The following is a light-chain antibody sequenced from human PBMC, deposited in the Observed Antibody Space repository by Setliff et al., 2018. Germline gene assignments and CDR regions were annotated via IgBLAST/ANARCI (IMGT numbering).Light chain of an antibody. CDR2: GNS. CDR3: QSYDSSLGEI. J-gene: IGLJ1*01. Sequence: QSVLAQPPSVSGAPGQRVTISCTGSSSNIGAGYDVHWYQQLPGTAPKLLIYGNSNRPSGVPDRFSGSKSGTSASLAITGLQAEDEADYYCQSYDSSLGEIFGTGTKGTV. CDR1: SSNIGAGYD. V-gene: IGLV1-40*01.